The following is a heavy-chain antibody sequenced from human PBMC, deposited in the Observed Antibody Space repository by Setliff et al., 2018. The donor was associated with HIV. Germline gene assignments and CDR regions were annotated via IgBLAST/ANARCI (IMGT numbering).Heavy chain of an antibody. V-gene: IGHV1-18*01. J-gene: IGHJ5*02. D-gene: IGHD6-13*01. CDR1: GYTFISYG. Sequence: ASVKVSCKASGYTFISYGISWVRQAPGQGLEWMGWISPYIGHTNYAQKVQGRVTMTRDTFTSTAYMELRSLRSDDTAVYYCARDAARRAAADTPVWFDPWGQGTLVTSPQ. CDR3: ARDAARRAAADTPVWFDP. CDR2: ISPYIGHT.